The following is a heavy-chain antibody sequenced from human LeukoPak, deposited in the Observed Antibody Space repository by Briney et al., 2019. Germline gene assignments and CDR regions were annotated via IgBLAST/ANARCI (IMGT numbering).Heavy chain of an antibody. CDR2: ISTSGAST. V-gene: IGHV3-23*01. Sequence: GGSLRLSCAASGFTSSAYAMSWVRQAPGKGLEWVSGISTSGASTYYADSVKGRFTISRDISRNTLYLQMNSLRAEDAAVYYCARDRGNPKAAAGVYHSDYWGQGPLVTVSS. J-gene: IGHJ4*02. CDR1: GFTSSAYA. CDR3: ARDRGNPKAAAGVYHSDY. D-gene: IGHD6-13*01.